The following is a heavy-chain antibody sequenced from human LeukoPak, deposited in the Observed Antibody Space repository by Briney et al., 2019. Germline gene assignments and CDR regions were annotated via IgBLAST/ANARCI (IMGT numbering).Heavy chain of an antibody. CDR1: GYSFTSYG. CDR2: ISAYNGNT. CDR3: AREVPAAIDYYYYYYYMDV. J-gene: IGHJ6*03. Sequence: GESLKISCKGSGYSFTSYGISWVRQAPGQGLEWMGWISAYNGNTNYAQKLQGRVTMTTDTSTSTAYMELRSLRSDDTAVYYCAREVPAAIDYYYYYYYMDVWGKGTTVTVSS. D-gene: IGHD2-2*01. V-gene: IGHV1-18*01.